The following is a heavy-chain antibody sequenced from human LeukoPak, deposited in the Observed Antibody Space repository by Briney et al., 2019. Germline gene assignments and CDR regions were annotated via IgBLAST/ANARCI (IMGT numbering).Heavy chain of an antibody. V-gene: IGHV3-7*01. Sequence: AGGSLRLSCAASGFTFSSYWMSWVRQAPGKGLEWVANIKQDGSEKYYVDSVKGRFTISRDNAKNSLYLQMNSLRAEDTAVYYCARGTFYCSSTSCYRSPIAWGQGTLVTVSS. CDR3: ARGTFYCSSTSCYRSPIA. J-gene: IGHJ5*02. D-gene: IGHD2-2*02. CDR2: IKQDGSEK. CDR1: GFTFSSYW.